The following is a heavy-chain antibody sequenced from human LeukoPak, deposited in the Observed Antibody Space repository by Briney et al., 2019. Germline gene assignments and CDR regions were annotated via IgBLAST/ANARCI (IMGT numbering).Heavy chain of an antibody. J-gene: IGHJ4*02. CDR3: ARVTGVDYYDSSGYREGIDY. CDR2: ISSSSSYI. V-gene: IGHV3-21*01. Sequence: PGRSLRLSCAASGFTFSSYSMNWVRQAPGKGLEWVSSISSSSSYIYYADSVKGRFTISRDNAKNSLYLQMNSLRAEDTAVYYCARVTGVDYYDSSGYREGIDYWGQGTLVTVSS. D-gene: IGHD3-22*01. CDR1: GFTFSSYS.